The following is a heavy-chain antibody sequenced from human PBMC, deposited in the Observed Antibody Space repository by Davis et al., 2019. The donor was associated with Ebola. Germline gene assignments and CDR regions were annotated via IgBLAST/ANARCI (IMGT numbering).Heavy chain of an antibody. J-gene: IGHJ6*02. CDR2: INHSGST. Sequence: SAPLSPTCTFSGGPISSSSYYWGWILQPPGKGLEWIGEINHSGSTNYNPSLKSRVTISVDTSKNQFSLKLSSVTAADTAVYYCARGGGQVYYHGSGRYYYGMDVWGQGTTVTVSS. CDR1: GGPISSSSYY. V-gene: IGHV4-39*07. CDR3: ARGGGQVYYHGSGRYYYGMDV. D-gene: IGHD3-10*01.